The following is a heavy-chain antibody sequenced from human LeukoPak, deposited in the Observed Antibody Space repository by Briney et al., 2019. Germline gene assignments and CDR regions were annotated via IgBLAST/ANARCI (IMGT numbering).Heavy chain of an antibody. V-gene: IGHV3-53*05. CDR1: GFSVSNSY. Sequence: GGSLRLSCAASGFSVSNSYMSWVRLAPGKGLEFVSALYPGGKTYYADSVKGRFAISSDTSKNTVDVQMTSLRAEDTAIYYCTRNRVADTTEFAYWGQGTLVSVSS. CDR3: TRNRVADTTEFAY. CDR2: LYPGGKT. D-gene: IGHD6-19*01. J-gene: IGHJ4*02.